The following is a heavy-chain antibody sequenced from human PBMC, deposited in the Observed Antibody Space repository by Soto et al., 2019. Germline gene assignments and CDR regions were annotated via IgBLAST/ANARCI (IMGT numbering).Heavy chain of an antibody. CDR2: IKEDGSEK. V-gene: IGHV3-7*04. CDR3: VRARVDY. CDR1: GFTYNTYW. J-gene: IGHJ4*02. Sequence: GGSLRLSCAASGFTYNTYWMTWIRQAPGKGLEWVATIKEDGSEKYYGDSVKGRFTISRDNAKSSLFLQMNNLRVDDTAVYYCVRARVDYWGQGILVTVSS.